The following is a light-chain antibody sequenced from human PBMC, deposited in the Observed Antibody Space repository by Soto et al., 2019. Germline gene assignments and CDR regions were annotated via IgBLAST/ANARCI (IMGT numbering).Light chain of an antibody. CDR1: SSDVGGYNY. J-gene: IGLJ1*01. Sequence: ALTQPASVSGSPGQSITISCTGTSSDVGGYNYVSWYQQHPGKAPRLMMYEVSNRPSGVSNRFSGSKSGNTASLTISGLQAEDDADYYCSSYTTSSTVVFGTGTKLTVL. CDR2: EVS. V-gene: IGLV2-14*01. CDR3: SSYTTSSTVV.